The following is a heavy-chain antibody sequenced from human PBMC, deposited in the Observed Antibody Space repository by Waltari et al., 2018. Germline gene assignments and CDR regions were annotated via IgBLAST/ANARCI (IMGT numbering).Heavy chain of an antibody. CDR3: ARAYYYGSGSYSY. D-gene: IGHD3-10*01. V-gene: IGHV3-30-3*01. Sequence: QVQLVESGGGVVQPGRSLRLSCAASGFTFSSYAMHGVRQAPGKGLEWVAVISYDGSNKYYADSVKGRFTISRDNSKNTLYLQMNSLRAEDTAVYYCARAYYYGSGSYSYWGQGTLVTVSS. CDR1: GFTFSSYA. J-gene: IGHJ4*02. CDR2: ISYDGSNK.